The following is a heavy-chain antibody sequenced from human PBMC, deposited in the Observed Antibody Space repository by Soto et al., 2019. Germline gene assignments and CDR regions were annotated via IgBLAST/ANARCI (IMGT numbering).Heavy chain of an antibody. J-gene: IGHJ6*03. CDR2: ISAYNGNT. Sequence: ASVKVSCKASGYTFTSYGISWVRQAPGQGLEWMGWISAYNGNTNYAQKLQGRVTMTTDTSTSTAYMELRSLRSDDTAVYYCARLTKGGITIFGGNYYYYMDVWGKGTTVTVSS. CDR1: GYTFTSYG. V-gene: IGHV1-18*01. CDR3: ARLTKGGITIFGGNYYYYMDV. D-gene: IGHD3-3*01.